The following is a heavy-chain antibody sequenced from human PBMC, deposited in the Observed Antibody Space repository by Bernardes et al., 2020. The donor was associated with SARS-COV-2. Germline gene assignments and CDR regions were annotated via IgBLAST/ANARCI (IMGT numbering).Heavy chain of an antibody. V-gene: IGHV3-33*01. J-gene: IGHJ5*01. Sequence: WGTLRLSCAASGFTFRDGTMHWVRKAPGKGLEWVAVMWHDGSRGYYVDSVKGRFAISRDNSNNTLYLQMNNLRVEDTALYRCATEGGEWLESWGQGNLVTVSS. CDR3: ATEGGEWLES. CDR1: GFTFRDGT. CDR2: MWHDGSRG. D-gene: IGHD4-17*01.